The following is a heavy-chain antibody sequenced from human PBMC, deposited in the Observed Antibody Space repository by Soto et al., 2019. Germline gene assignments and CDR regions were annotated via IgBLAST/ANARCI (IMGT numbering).Heavy chain of an antibody. V-gene: IGHV1-3*01. CDR3: ARGGRITMVRGVIIRYFDL. CDR2: INAGNGNT. J-gene: IGHJ2*01. Sequence: QVQLVQSGAEVKKPGASVKVSCKASGYTFTSYAMHWVRQAPGQRLEWMGWINAGNGNTKYSQKFQGRVTITRDTSASTAYMELSSLRSEDTAVYYCARGGRITMVRGVIIRYFDLWGRGTLVTVSS. D-gene: IGHD3-10*01. CDR1: GYTFTSYA.